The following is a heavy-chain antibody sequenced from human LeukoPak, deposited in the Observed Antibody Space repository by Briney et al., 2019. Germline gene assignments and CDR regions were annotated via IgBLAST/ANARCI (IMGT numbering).Heavy chain of an antibody. CDR1: GFTVSSEY. V-gene: IGHV3-66*01. CDR2: IRSGGST. J-gene: IGHJ6*02. Sequence: PGGSLRLSCAASGFTVSSEYMSWVRQAPGKGLEWVSVIRSGGSTHYADSVKGRFIISRDNYKNTVYLQMNSRRVEDTAVYYCARAAHWEWDLDGMDVWGQGATVSVSS. CDR3: ARAAHWEWDLDGMDV. D-gene: IGHD7-27*01.